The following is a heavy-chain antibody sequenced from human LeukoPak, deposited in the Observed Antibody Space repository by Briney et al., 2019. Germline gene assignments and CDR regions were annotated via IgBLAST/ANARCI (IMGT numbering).Heavy chain of an antibody. D-gene: IGHD7-27*01. J-gene: IGHJ4*02. CDR2: ISGSGGST. CDR3: ARVETRTQTGVANY. Sequence: GGSLRLSCAASGFTFSTHAMSWVRQAPGKGLEWVSAISGSGGSTFYADSVKGRFTISRDYSKNTVYLQMNSLRAEDTAVYYCARVETRTQTGVANYWGRGTLVTVSS. CDR1: GFTFSTHA. V-gene: IGHV3-23*01.